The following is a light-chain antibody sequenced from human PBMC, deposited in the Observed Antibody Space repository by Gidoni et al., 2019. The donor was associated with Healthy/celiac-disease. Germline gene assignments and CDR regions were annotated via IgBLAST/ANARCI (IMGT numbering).Light chain of an antibody. CDR1: SSNIGNNA. V-gene: IGLV1-36*01. Sequence: QSVLTQPPSVSEAPRQRVTISCSGSSSNIGNNAVNWYQQLPGKAPKLLIYYDDLLPSGVSDRFSGSKSGTSASLAISWLQSEDEADYYCAAWDDRLNGLVFGGGTKLTVL. CDR2: YDD. J-gene: IGLJ2*01. CDR3: AAWDDRLNGLV.